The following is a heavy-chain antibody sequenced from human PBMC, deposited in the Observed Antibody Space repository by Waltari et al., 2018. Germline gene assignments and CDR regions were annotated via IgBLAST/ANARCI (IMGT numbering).Heavy chain of an antibody. Sequence: EVQLVESGGGLVKPGGSLRLSCAASGFTFSSYSMNWVRQAPGKGLEWVSSISSSSSYIYYADSVKGRFTISRDNAKNSLYLQMNSLRAEDTAVYYCARAAAQLVYYYGMDVWGQGTTVIVSS. CDR2: ISSSSSYI. CDR1: GFTFSSYS. J-gene: IGHJ6*02. V-gene: IGHV3-21*01. CDR3: ARAAAQLVYYYGMDV. D-gene: IGHD6-6*01.